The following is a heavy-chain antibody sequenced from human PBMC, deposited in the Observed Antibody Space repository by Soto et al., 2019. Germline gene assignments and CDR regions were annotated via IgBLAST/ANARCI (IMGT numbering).Heavy chain of an antibody. D-gene: IGHD4-4*01. J-gene: IGHJ6*02. CDR2: IWYDGSNK. Sequence: GGSLRLSCAASGFTFSSYGMHWVRQAPGKGLEWVAVIWYDGSNKYYADSVKGRFTISRDNSKNTLYLQMNSLRAEDTAVYYRARDTTTVTTSGMDVWGQGTTGTVSS. V-gene: IGHV3-33*01. CDR3: ARDTTTVTTSGMDV. CDR1: GFTFSSYG.